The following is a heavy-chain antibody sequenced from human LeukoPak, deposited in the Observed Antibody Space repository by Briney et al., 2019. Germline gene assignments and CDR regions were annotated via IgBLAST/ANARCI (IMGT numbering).Heavy chain of an antibody. CDR1: GFIFSDYY. CDR3: ARDWAPDSVMVRGVLGY. Sequence: GGSLRLSCAASGFIFSDYYMNWVRQAPGKGLEWVSSISSSSSYIYYADSVKGRFTISRDNAKNSLYLQMNSLRAEDTAVYYCARDWAPDSVMVRGVLGYWGQGTLVTVSP. V-gene: IGHV3-21*01. J-gene: IGHJ4*02. CDR2: ISSSSSYI. D-gene: IGHD3-10*01.